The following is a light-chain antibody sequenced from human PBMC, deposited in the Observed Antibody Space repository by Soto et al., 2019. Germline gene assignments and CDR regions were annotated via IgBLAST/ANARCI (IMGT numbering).Light chain of an antibody. CDR1: SGSIASNY. V-gene: IGLV6-57*04. CDR3: QSYDSSNFVV. CDR2: EDN. J-gene: IGLJ2*01. Sequence: NFMLTQPHSVSESPGKTVTISCTRSSGSIASNYVQWYQQRPGSAPTTVIYEDNQIPSGVPDRFSGSIDSSSNSASLTISGMKTEDEADYYCQSYDSSNFVVFGGGTKLTVL.